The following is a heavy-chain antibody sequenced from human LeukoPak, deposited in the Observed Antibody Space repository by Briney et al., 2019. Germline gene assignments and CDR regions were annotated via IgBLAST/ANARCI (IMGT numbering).Heavy chain of an antibody. CDR3: ANPDGSGSGEFDY. J-gene: IGHJ4*02. V-gene: IGHV3-23*01. CDR1: GFTFSSYG. CDR2: ISGSGGST. Sequence: GGSLRLSCAASGFTFSSYGMSWVRQAPGKGLEWVSAISGSGGSTYYADSVKGRFTISRDNSKNTLYLQMNSLRAEDTAVYYCANPDGSGSGEFDYWGQGTLVTVSS. D-gene: IGHD3-10*01.